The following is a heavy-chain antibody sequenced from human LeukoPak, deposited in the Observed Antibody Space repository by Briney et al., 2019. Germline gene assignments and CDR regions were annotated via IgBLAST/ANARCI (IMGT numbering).Heavy chain of an antibody. CDR1: GGSISSNTYC. J-gene: IGHJ4*02. D-gene: IGHD3-10*01. V-gene: IGHV4-39*07. Sequence: PSETLSLTCTVSGGSISSNTYCWGWIRQPPGEGLEWIGEINHSGSTNYNPSLKSRVTISVDTSKNQFSLKLSSVTAADTAVYYCARGYGSGSYYHYWGQGTLVTVSS. CDR3: ARGYGSGSYYHY. CDR2: INHSGST.